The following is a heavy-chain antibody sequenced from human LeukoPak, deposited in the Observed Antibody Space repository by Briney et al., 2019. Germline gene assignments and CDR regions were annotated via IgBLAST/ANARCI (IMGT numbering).Heavy chain of an antibody. CDR1: GGSISSYY. Sequence: SETLSLTCTVSGGSISSYYWSWIRQPPGKGLEWIGEINHSGSTNYNPSLKSRVTISVDTSKNQFSLKLSSVTAADTAVYYCARAVGILTGYWYYYYYYMDVWGKGTTVTVSS. CDR2: INHSGST. CDR3: ARAVGILTGYWYYYYYYMDV. V-gene: IGHV4-34*01. D-gene: IGHD3-9*01. J-gene: IGHJ6*03.